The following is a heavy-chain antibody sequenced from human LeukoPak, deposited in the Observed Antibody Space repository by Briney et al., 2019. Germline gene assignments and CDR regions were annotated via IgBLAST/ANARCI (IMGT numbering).Heavy chain of an antibody. Sequence: GGSLRLSCAASGFIFDDYGMSWVRQAPGKGLEWVSGINWNGSITGYADSVKGRFTISRDNSKNTLYLQMNSLRAEDTAVYYCAKTGNPATGDYWGQGTLVTVSS. J-gene: IGHJ4*02. CDR1: GFIFDDYG. CDR3: AKTGNPATGDY. V-gene: IGHV3-20*04. D-gene: IGHD1-1*01. CDR2: INWNGSIT.